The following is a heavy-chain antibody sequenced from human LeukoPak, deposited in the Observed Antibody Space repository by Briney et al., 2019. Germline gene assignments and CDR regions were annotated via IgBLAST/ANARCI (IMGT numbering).Heavy chain of an antibody. Sequence: PGGSLRLSCAASGFTFSSYWMHWVRQVPGKGLVWVSRINSDGSDTRYADSVKGRFTISRDNAKNTLNLQMNSLRAEDTAVYYCARDRTSTRVAPFDLWGRGTLVTVSS. CDR3: ARDRTSTRVAPFDL. V-gene: IGHV3-74*01. CDR1: GFTFSSYW. CDR2: INSDGSDT. J-gene: IGHJ2*01. D-gene: IGHD1-14*01.